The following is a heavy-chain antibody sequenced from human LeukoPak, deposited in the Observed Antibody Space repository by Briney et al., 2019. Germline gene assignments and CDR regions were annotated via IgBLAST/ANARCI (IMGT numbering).Heavy chain of an antibody. V-gene: IGHV3-23*01. J-gene: IGHJ4*02. CDR3: AKTPGIAAAGTDY. D-gene: IGHD6-13*01. Sequence: GGSLRLSCATSGFTFSSYDMSWVRQAPGKGLEWVSAISGSGGSTYYADSVKSRFTISRDNSKNTLYLQMNSLRAEDTAVYYCAKTPGIAAAGTDYWGQGTLVTVSS. CDR1: GFTFSSYD. CDR2: ISGSGGST.